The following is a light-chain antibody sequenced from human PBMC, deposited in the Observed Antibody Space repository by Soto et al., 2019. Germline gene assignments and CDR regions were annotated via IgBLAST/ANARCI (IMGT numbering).Light chain of an antibody. CDR2: GAS. J-gene: IGKJ1*01. V-gene: IGKV3-20*01. CDR3: QQYGSSPPWT. CDR1: QSVSSSY. Sequence: EIVLTQSPGTVSLSPGERATLSCRASQSVSSSYLAWYQQKPGQAPRLXXYGASSRATGIPDRFSGSGSGTDLTLTITRLEPEDFAVYYCQQYGSSPPWTFGQGTKVDIK.